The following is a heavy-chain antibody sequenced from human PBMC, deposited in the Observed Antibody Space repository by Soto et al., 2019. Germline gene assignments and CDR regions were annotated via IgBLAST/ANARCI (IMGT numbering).Heavy chain of an antibody. CDR3: ARRPAVVTYYYYGMDV. V-gene: IGHV4-34*01. Sequence: CAVYGGSFGVYYWSCIRQPPGKWLEWIGEINHSGSTNYNPSLKSRVTISVDTSKNQFSLKLSSVTAADTAVYYCARRPAVVTYYYYGMDVWGQGTTVTVSS. CDR1: GGSFGVYY. D-gene: IGHD2-15*01. J-gene: IGHJ6*02. CDR2: INHSGST.